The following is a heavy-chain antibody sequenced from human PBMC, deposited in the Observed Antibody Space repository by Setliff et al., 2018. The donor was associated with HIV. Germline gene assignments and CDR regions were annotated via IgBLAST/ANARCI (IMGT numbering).Heavy chain of an antibody. V-gene: IGHV4-59*01. J-gene: IGHJ4*02. CDR2: IHYSGST. Sequence: SETLSLTCTVSGGSISSSYWTWTRQPPGKGLEWIGNIHYSGSTNYNPSLKSRVTISVDTSKNQFSLKLNSVTAADTAVYYCARSPGVDTNMAFDYWGQGMLVTVSS. D-gene: IGHD5-18*01. CDR3: ARSPGVDTNMAFDY. CDR1: GGSISSSY.